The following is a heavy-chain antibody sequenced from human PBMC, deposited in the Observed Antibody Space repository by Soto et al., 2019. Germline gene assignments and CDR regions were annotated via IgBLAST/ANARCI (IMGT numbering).Heavy chain of an antibody. CDR3: ARVGAAARRRGYWFDP. V-gene: IGHV1-8*01. J-gene: IGHJ5*02. D-gene: IGHD6-13*01. CDR2: MNPNSGNT. Sequence: ASVKVSCKASGYTFTSYDINWVRQATGQGLEWMGWMNPNSGNTGYAQKFQGRVTMTRNTSISTAYMELSSLRSEDTAVYYCARVGAAARRRGYWFDPWGQGTLVTVSS. CDR1: GYTFTSYD.